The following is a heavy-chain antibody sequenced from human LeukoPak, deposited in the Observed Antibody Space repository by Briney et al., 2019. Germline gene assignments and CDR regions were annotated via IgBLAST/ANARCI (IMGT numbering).Heavy chain of an antibody. CDR3: ARGAQGYYYDYMDV. CDR2: INSDGSTT. V-gene: IGHV3-74*01. CDR1: GFTFSSYW. D-gene: IGHD2-15*01. J-gene: IGHJ6*03. Sequence: GGSLRLSCAASGFTFSSYWVHWVRQPPGKGLVWASRINSDGSTTTYADSVKGRFTISRDNAQNTLYLQMNSLRAENTAVYYCARGAQGYYYDYMDVWGKGTTVIVSS.